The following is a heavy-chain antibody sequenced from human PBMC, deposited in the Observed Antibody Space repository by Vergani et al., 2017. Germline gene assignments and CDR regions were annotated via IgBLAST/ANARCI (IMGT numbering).Heavy chain of an antibody. D-gene: IGHD3-10*01. CDR3: ARRGSVSDYFDY. CDR1: GFTFSSYG. Sequence: QVQLVESGGGVVQPGRSLRLSCAASGFTFSSYGMHWVRQAPGKGLEWVAVIWSDGTNKYYADSVKGRFTISRDNSKNTLNLQMNSLRAEDTAVYYCARRGSVSDYFDYWGQGTLVTVSS. CDR2: IWSDGTNK. V-gene: IGHV3-33*01. J-gene: IGHJ4*02.